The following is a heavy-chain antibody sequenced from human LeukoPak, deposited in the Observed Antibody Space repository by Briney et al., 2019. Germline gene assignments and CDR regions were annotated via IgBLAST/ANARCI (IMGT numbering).Heavy chain of an antibody. CDR2: INPSGGST. CDR3: AREGAAAGTIDY. J-gene: IGHJ4*02. D-gene: IGHD6-13*01. Sequence: ASVKVSCKASGYTFTSYYMHWVRQAPGQGLEWMGIINPSGGSTSYAQKFQGRVTMTRDMSTSTVYMELSSLRSEDTAVYYCAREGAAAGTIDYWGQGTLVTVSS. V-gene: IGHV1-46*01. CDR1: GYTFTSYY.